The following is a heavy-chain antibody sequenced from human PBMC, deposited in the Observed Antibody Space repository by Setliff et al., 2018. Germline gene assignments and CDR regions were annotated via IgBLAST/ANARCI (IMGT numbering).Heavy chain of an antibody. J-gene: IGHJ4*02. D-gene: IGHD3-10*01. V-gene: IGHV4-34*01. CDR1: GESFSNNY. Sequence: SETLSLTCIVYGESFSNNYWSWIRQTPGKGLEWIGESNHGGSTSYHPSLKSRLTMSVDTSKNQFSLKLTSVTAADTAVYYCAGRDGSIIYREFFDYWGQGALVTVSS. CDR2: SNHGGST. CDR3: AGRDGSIIYREFFDY.